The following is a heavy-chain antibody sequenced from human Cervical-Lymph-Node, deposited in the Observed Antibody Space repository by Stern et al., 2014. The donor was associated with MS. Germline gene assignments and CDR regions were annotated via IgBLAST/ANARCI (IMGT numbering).Heavy chain of an antibody. CDR1: GFSLTTSGVG. Sequence: QVTLKESGPTLVKPTQTLTLTCDFSGFSLTTSGVGVGWIRQPPGKALEWLARLYLDDEKRYSPSLKNRLSIITDTAKNQVVLTMTNMDPVDTGTYYCAHRSTSVAGAWASWGQGILVVVSS. V-gene: IGHV2-5*02. J-gene: IGHJ5*02. CDR3: AHRSTSVAGAWAS. CDR2: LYLDDEK. D-gene: IGHD1-26*01.